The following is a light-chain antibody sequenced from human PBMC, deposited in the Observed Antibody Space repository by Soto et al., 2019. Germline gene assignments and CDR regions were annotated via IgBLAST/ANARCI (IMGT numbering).Light chain of an antibody. CDR2: SAS. Sequence: DIQLTQSPSFLSASVGDRVTITCRASQGISSYLSWYQQKPWKAPKLLIYSASTLQTWFPSRFSGSGSGTEFTPTISSLQPEDFATYYCQQLNSYPPLTFGQGTRLELK. V-gene: IGKV1-9*01. CDR3: QQLNSYPPLT. J-gene: IGKJ5*01. CDR1: QGISSY.